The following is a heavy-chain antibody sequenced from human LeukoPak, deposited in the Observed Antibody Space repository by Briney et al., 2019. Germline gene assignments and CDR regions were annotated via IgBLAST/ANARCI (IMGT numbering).Heavy chain of an antibody. Sequence: PGGSLRLSCAASGLTFSSYEMNWVRQAPGKGLEWVSSISGDYTDIYYADSVKGRFTISRDNAKNSLYLQMNSLRAEDTAVYYCARRGYYDSSGYDCWGQGTLVTVSS. CDR3: ARRGYYDSSGYDC. D-gene: IGHD3-22*01. CDR1: GLTFSSYE. J-gene: IGHJ4*02. CDR2: ISGDYTDI. V-gene: IGHV3-48*03.